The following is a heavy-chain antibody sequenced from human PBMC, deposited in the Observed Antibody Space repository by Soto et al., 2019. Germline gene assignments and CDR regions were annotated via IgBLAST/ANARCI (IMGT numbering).Heavy chain of an antibody. D-gene: IGHD2-15*01. CDR1: GFTFSSYS. Sequence: KPGGSLRLSCAASGFTFSSYSMNWVRQAPGKGLEWVSSISSSSSYIYYADSVKGRFTISRDNAKNSLYLQMNSLRAEDTAVYYCARAPEPLGYCSGGSCYSRHYYGMDVWGQGTTVTVSS. CDR3: ARAPEPLGYCSGGSCYSRHYYGMDV. V-gene: IGHV3-21*01. CDR2: ISSSSSYI. J-gene: IGHJ6*02.